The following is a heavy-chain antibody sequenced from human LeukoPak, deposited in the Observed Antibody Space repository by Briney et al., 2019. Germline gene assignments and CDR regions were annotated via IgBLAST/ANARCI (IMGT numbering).Heavy chain of an antibody. J-gene: IGHJ4*02. CDR1: GGTFSSYA. V-gene: IGHV1-69*13. CDR3: ARDHAGIESPHHYDSSGYHGNTLDY. Sequence: GASVKVSCKASGGTFSSYAISWVRQAPGHGLEWMGGIIPIFGTANYAQKFQGRVTITADESTSTAHMELSSLRSEDTAVYYCARDHAGIESPHHYDSSGYHGNTLDYWGQGTLVTVSS. CDR2: IIPIFGTA. D-gene: IGHD3-22*01.